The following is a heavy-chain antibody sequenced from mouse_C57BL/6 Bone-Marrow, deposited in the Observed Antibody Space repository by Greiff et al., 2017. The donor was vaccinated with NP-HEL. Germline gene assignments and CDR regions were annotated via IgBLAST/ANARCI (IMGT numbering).Heavy chain of an antibody. CDR1: GISITTGNYR. Sequence: EVQLQQSGPGLVKPSQTVFLTCTVTGISITTGNYRWSWIRQFPGNKLEWIGYIYYSGTITYNPSLTSRTTITRDTPKNQFFLEMNSLTAEDTATYYCARYGSRPDWFAYWGQGTLVTVSA. CDR3: ARYGSRPDWFAY. V-gene: IGHV3-5*01. D-gene: IGHD1-1*01. J-gene: IGHJ3*01. CDR2: IYYSGTI.